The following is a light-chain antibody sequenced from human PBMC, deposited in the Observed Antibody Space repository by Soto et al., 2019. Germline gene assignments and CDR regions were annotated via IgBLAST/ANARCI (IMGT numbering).Light chain of an antibody. V-gene: IGLV2-23*01. Sequence: QCVLTQPASVSGSAGQSITISCNGTSSDVGSYNLVSWYQQHPGKAPKLMIYEGSKRPSGVSNRFSGSKSGNTASLTISGLQAEDEADYYCCSYAGSSTLVFGGGTKVTVL. CDR3: CSYAGSSTLV. J-gene: IGLJ2*01. CDR1: SSDVGSYNL. CDR2: EGS.